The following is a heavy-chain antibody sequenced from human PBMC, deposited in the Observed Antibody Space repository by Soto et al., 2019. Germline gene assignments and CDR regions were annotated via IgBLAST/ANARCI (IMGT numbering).Heavy chain of an antibody. CDR2: INHSGST. V-gene: IGHV4-34*01. Sequence: SETLSLTCAVYGGSFSGYYWSWIRQPPGKGLEWIGEINHSGSTNYNPSLKSRVTISVDTSKNQFSLKLSSVTAADTAVYYCARGRLYYDSSGKLYYFDYWGQGTLVTAPQ. D-gene: IGHD3-22*01. CDR3: ARGRLYYDSSGKLYYFDY. J-gene: IGHJ4*02. CDR1: GGSFSGYY.